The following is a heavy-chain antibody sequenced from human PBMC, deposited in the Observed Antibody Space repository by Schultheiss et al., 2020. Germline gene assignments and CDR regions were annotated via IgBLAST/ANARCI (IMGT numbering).Heavy chain of an antibody. Sequence: WGSMRLSCAASGFTFSSYSMNWVRQAPGKGLEWVSYISSSSSTIYYADSVKGRFTISRDNAKNSLYLQMNSLRDEDTAVYYCARGPNIPTTVTPETYYYYYGMDVWGKGTTVPAPQ. D-gene: IGHD4-17*01. J-gene: IGHJ6*04. V-gene: IGHV3-48*02. CDR2: ISSSSSTI. CDR3: ARGPNIPTTVTPETYYYYYGMDV. CDR1: GFTFSSYS.